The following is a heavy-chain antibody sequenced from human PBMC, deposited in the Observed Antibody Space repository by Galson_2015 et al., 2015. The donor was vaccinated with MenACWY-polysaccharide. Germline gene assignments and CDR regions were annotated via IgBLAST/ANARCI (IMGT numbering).Heavy chain of an antibody. CDR1: GFTVSSNY. J-gene: IGHJ4*02. D-gene: IGHD6-19*01. V-gene: IGHV3-53*01. CDR2: IYSGGSN. CDR3: ARGYSSAWYTLTADY. Sequence: SLRLSCAASGFTVSSNYMTWVRQAPGKGLEWVSVIYSGGSNFYADSVKGRFTISRENSKNTLYLQMISLRAEDTAVYYCARGYSSAWYTLTADYWGQGTLVTVSS.